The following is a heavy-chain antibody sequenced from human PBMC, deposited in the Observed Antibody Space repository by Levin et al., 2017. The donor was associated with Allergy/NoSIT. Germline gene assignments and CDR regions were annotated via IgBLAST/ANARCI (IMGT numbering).Heavy chain of an antibody. CDR1: GFTFSSYA. CDR3: ANLIDYGDYEYYFDY. CDR2: ISGSGGST. V-gene: IGHV3-23*01. Sequence: PGGSLRLSCAASGFTFSSYAMSWVRQAPGKGLEWVSAISGSGGSTYYADSVKGRFTISRDNSKNTLYLQMNSLRAEDTAVYYCANLIDYGDYEYYFDYWGQGTLVTVSS. D-gene: IGHD4-17*01. J-gene: IGHJ4*02.